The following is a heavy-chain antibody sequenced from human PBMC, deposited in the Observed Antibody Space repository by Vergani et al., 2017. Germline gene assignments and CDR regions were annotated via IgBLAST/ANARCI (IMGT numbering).Heavy chain of an antibody. J-gene: IGHJ6*02. D-gene: IGHD1-14*01. CDR1: GFKFSDHY. Sequence: LEESGGGSVKPGGSLRLSRAASGFKFSDHYMSWIRPAPGKGLQWVSHISPGASTATYTDSVTGRFTLSGDNDNNSLTLDMTTLRVEDTAVYYCAKNPGISTTRHYYAMDVGGQGTTFTVSS. V-gene: IGHV3-11*04. CDR3: AKNPGISTTRHYYAMDV. CDR2: ISPGASTA.